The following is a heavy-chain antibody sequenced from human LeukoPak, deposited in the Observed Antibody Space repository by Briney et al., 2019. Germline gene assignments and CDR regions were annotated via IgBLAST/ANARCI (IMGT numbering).Heavy chain of an antibody. Sequence: SETLSLTCTVSGGSISSSRYYWGWIRQPPGKGLEWIGSIYYSGSTYYNPSLQSRVTISIDTSKDQFSLKLSSVIAADTAVYYCASILLYSGSSGIDYWGQGILVTVSS. CDR3: ASILLYSGSSGIDY. D-gene: IGHD6-6*01. V-gene: IGHV4-39*01. J-gene: IGHJ4*02. CDR2: IYYSGST. CDR1: GGSISSSRYY.